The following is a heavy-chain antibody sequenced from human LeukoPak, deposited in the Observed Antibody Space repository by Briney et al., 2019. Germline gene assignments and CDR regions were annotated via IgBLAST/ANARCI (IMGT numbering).Heavy chain of an antibody. Sequence: SETLSLTCAVYGGSFSSYYWSWIRQPPGKGLEWIGEINHSGSTNYNPSLRSRVTISVDTSKNQFSLKLSSVTAADTAVYYCASSSWYWFDPWGQGTLVTVSS. CDR1: GGSFSSYY. CDR3: ASSSWYWFDP. V-gene: IGHV4-34*01. CDR2: INHSGST. J-gene: IGHJ5*02. D-gene: IGHD6-13*01.